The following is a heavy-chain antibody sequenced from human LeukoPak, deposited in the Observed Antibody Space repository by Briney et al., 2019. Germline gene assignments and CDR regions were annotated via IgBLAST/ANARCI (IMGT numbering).Heavy chain of an antibody. CDR1: GFSFNDYD. CDR2: ISLVGDT. V-gene: IGHV3-13*01. Sequence: GGSLRLSCAASGFSFNDYDMHWVRQTAGKRLEWVPAISLVGDTYYPASVKGRFTVSRDSAKSFLYLQMNSLRAGDTALYYCARAHVGAGLAFDFWGRGTMVTVSS. CDR3: ARAHVGAGLAFDF. D-gene: IGHD1-26*01. J-gene: IGHJ3*01.